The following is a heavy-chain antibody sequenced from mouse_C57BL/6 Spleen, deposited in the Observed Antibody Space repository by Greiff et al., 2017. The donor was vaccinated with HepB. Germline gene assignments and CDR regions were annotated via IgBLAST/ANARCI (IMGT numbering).Heavy chain of an antibody. Sequence: QVQLQQSGAELVRPGASVTLSCKASGYTFTDYEMHWVKQTPVHGLEWIGAIDPETGGTAYNQKFKGKAILTADKSSSTAYMELRSLTSEDSAVYYCTRGPLYYGSSYNYWGQGTTLTVSS. V-gene: IGHV1-15*01. CDR1: GYTFTDYE. D-gene: IGHD1-1*01. J-gene: IGHJ2*01. CDR3: TRGPLYYGSSYNY. CDR2: IDPETGGT.